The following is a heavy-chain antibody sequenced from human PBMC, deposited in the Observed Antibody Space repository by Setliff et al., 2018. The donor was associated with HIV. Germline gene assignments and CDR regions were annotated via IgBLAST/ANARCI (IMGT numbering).Heavy chain of an antibody. CDR3: ARFSSSWPYYFDY. Sequence: ASVKVSCKASGYTFTNYGIAWARQAPGQGLEWMGWITADNGNTNYAQRFKGRVTMTSDTSTSTAYMELRSLRSDDTAVYYCARFSSSWPYYFDYWGQGMLVTVSS. J-gene: IGHJ4*02. D-gene: IGHD6-13*01. CDR1: GYTFTNYG. V-gene: IGHV1-18*01. CDR2: ITADNGNT.